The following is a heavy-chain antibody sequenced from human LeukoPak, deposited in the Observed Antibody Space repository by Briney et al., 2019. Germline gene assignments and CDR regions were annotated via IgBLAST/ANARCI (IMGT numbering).Heavy chain of an antibody. CDR1: GGSFSGYY. CDR2: INHSGST. CDR3: ARGGTYCSSTSCYKGRYYYYGMDV. V-gene: IGHV4-34*01. J-gene: IGHJ6*02. D-gene: IGHD2-2*02. Sequence: SETLSLTCAVYGGSFSGYYWSWIRQPPGKGQEWIGEINHSGSTNYNPSLKSRVTISVDTSKNQFSLKLSSVTAADTAVYYCARGGTYCSSTSCYKGRYYYYGMDVWGQGTTVTVSS.